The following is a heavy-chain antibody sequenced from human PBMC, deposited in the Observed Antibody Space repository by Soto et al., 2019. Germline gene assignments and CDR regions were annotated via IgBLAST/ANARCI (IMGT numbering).Heavy chain of an antibody. CDR2: ISSSGSTI. V-gene: IGHV3-48*03. CDR1: GFTFSSYE. CDR3: ARIGTYGGIDY. J-gene: IGHJ4*02. Sequence: VGSLRLSCAASGFTFSSYEMNWVRQAPGKGLEWVSYISSSGSTIYYADSVKGRFTISRDNAKNSLYLQMNSLRAEDTAVYYCARIGTYGGIDYWGQGTLVTVSS. D-gene: IGHD4-17*01.